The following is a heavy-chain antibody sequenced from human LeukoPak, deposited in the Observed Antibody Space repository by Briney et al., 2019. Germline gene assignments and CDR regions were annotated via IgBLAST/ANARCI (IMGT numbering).Heavy chain of an antibody. J-gene: IGHJ5*02. CDR2: IYYSGST. Sequence: SETLSLTCAVYGGSFSGYYWSWIRQPPGKGLEWIGYIYYSGSTNYNPSLKSRVTISVDTSKDQFSLKLSSVTAADTAVYYCARVLSAGYYDVFDPWGQGTLVTVSS. V-gene: IGHV4-59*01. CDR3: ARVLSAGYYDVFDP. D-gene: IGHD3-3*01. CDR1: GGSFSGYY.